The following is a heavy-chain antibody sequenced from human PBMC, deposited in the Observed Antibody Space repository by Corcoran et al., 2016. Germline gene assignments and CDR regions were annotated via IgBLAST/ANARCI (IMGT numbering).Heavy chain of an antibody. Sequence: QVQLVQSGAEVKKPGSSVKVSCKASGGTFSSYAISWVRQAPGQGLEWMGGIIPIFGTANYAQKFQGRVMITADESTSTAYMELSSLRTEDTAVYYCGWGAPPVGYYYGMDVWGQGTTVTVSS. CDR2: IIPIFGTA. D-gene: IGHD1-26*01. V-gene: IGHV1-69*01. CDR3: GWGAPPVGYYYGMDV. J-gene: IGHJ6*02. CDR1: GGTFSSYA.